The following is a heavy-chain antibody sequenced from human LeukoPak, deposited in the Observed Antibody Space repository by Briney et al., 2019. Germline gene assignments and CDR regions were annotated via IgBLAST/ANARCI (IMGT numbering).Heavy chain of an antibody. J-gene: IGHJ4*02. CDR2: IYPGDSDT. D-gene: IGHD6-6*01. Sequence: GESLKISCKGSGYSFTSYWIGWVRQMPGKGLEWMGIIYPGDSDTRYSPSFQGQVTISADKSISTAYLQWSSLKASDTAMYYCARHWEFPGSSSSEGFDYWGQGTLVTVSS. CDR3: ARHWEFPGSSSSEGFDY. V-gene: IGHV5-51*01. CDR1: GYSFTSYW.